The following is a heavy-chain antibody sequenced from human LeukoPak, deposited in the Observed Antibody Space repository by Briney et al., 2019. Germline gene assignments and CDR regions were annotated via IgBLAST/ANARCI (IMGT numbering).Heavy chain of an antibody. CDR1: GCSISSGYF. CDR3: ARAYSSSWYFNWFDP. J-gene: IGHJ5*02. V-gene: IGHV4-38-2*02. Sequence: PSETLSLTCTVSGCSISSGYFWGWIRQPPGKGLEWIGTIYNSGSTYYNASLESRVTISVDTSKNQFSLKLSSVTAADTAVYYCARAYSSSWYFNWFDPWGQGTLATVSS. D-gene: IGHD6-13*01. CDR2: IYNSGST.